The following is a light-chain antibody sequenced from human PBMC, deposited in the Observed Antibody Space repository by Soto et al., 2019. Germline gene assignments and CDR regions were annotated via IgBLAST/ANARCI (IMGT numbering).Light chain of an antibody. CDR3: QEYKSSSLT. J-gene: IGKJ4*01. CDR2: DTS. V-gene: IGKV1-5*01. CDR1: PSINSW. Sequence: GDRVTITCRASPSINSWLAWYQQKPGKAPKVLIYDTSSLESGVPSRFSGSGSGTEFTLTISSLQPDDFATYYCQEYKSSSLTFGGGTKVDIK.